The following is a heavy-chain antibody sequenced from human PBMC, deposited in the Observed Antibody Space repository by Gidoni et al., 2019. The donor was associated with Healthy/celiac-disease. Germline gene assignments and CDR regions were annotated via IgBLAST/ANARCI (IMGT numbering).Heavy chain of an antibody. V-gene: IGHV1-8*01. Sequence: QVQLVQSGAEEKKPGASVKVSCKSSGYTFTRYDINSVRQATGQGLEWMGWMNLNSGNTGYAQKFQGRVTMTRNTSISTAYMELSSLRSEDTAVYYCASQLGYCSGGSCYSDYWGQGTLVTVSS. CDR2: MNLNSGNT. J-gene: IGHJ4*02. D-gene: IGHD2-15*01. CDR3: ASQLGYCSGGSCYSDY. CDR1: GYTFTRYD.